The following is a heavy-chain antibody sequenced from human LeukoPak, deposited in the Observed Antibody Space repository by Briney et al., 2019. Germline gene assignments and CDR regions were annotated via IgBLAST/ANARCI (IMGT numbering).Heavy chain of an antibody. Sequence: GGSLRLSCTASGFTFSSYTMTWVRQAPGKGLKWVSTITTGDGNTYYADSVKGRFTISRDTSKNTLYLQVNSLRAEDTAVYYCARGGGYYPIDYWGQGTLVTVSS. CDR1: GFTFSSYT. CDR3: ARGGGYYPIDY. CDR2: ITTGDGNT. V-gene: IGHV3-23*01. D-gene: IGHD2-15*01. J-gene: IGHJ4*02.